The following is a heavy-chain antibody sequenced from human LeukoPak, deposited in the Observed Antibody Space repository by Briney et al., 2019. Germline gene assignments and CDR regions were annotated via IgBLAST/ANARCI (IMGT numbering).Heavy chain of an antibody. Sequence: ASVKVSFKASGYTFTSYDINWVRQATGQGLEWMGWMNPNSGNTGYAQKFQGRVTMTRNTSISTAYMELSSLRSEDTAVYYCARERLLNDFWSGYYPNWFDPWGQGTLVTVSS. CDR3: ARERLLNDFWSGYYPNWFDP. D-gene: IGHD3-3*01. V-gene: IGHV1-8*01. CDR2: MNPNSGNT. J-gene: IGHJ5*02. CDR1: GYTFTSYD.